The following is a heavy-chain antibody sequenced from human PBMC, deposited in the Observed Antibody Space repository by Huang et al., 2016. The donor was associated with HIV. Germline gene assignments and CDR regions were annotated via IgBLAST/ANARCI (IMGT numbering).Heavy chain of an antibody. CDR1: GYTLTELS. J-gene: IGHJ4*02. D-gene: IGHD3-22*01. V-gene: IGHV1-24*01. Sequence: QVQLLQSGAEVKKPGASVKVSCKVSGYTLTELSMHWVRQGRGKGLGWMGGFDPEDGETIYAQKCQGRVTMTEDTSTDTAYMELSSLRSEDTAVYYCATVYRRFRNHDSGDYYFDYWDQGTLVTVSS. CDR3: ATVYRRFRNHDSGDYYFDY. CDR2: FDPEDGET.